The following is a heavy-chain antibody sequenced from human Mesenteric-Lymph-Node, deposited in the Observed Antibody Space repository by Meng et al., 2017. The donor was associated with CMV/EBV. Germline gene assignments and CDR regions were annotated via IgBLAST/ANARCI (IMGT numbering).Heavy chain of an antibody. Sequence: ASVKVSCKASGYTFIGYYMHWVRQAPGQGLEWMGWINPNSGVTKSAQKFQGRLTMTRDTSISTAYMELSRLRSADTAMYYCARVSGSYLGAFDVWGQGTMVTVSS. CDR1: GYTFIGYY. CDR2: INPNSGVT. D-gene: IGHD1-26*01. J-gene: IGHJ3*01. CDR3: ARVSGSYLGAFDV. V-gene: IGHV1-2*02.